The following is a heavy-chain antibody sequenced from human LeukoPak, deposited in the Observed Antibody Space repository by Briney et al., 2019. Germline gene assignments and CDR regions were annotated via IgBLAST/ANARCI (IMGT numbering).Heavy chain of an antibody. J-gene: IGHJ4*02. CDR1: GGSISSYY. CDR2: IYYSGST. D-gene: IGHD5-18*01. V-gene: IGHV4-59*01. Sequence: SETLSLTCTVSGGSISSYYWSWIRQPPGKGLEWIGYIYYSGSTNYNLSLKSRVTISVDTSKNQFSLKLSSVTAADTAVYYCAREPTGYSYGYFDYWGQGTLVTVSS. CDR3: AREPTGYSYGYFDY.